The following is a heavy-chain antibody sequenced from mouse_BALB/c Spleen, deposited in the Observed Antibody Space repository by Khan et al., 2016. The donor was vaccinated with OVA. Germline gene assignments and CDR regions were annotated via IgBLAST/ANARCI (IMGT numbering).Heavy chain of an antibody. CDR3: ARGGDCGVRRGFAY. CDR2: IYPGNGNI. Sequence: QVQLKQSGPELARPGASVKLSCKASGYIFTDYYINWVKQRTGQGLEWIGEIYPGNGNIYYNEKFKGKATLTADKSSSTAHMQLPSLTSEDSAVYFCARGGDCGVRRGFAYWGQGTLVTVSA. J-gene: IGHJ3*01. V-gene: IGHV1-77*01. D-gene: IGHD2-14*01. CDR1: GYIFTDYY.